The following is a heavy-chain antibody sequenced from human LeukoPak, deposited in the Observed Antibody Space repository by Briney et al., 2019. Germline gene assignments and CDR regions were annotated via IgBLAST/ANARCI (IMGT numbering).Heavy chain of an antibody. D-gene: IGHD4-17*01. V-gene: IGHV4-39*07. J-gene: IGHJ5*02. CDR3: ARSVTHTAYNWFDP. Sequence: SETLSLTCTVSGGSISSSSYYWGWIRQPPGKGLEWIGSIYYSGSTYYNPSLKSRVTISVDTSKNQFSLKLSSVTAADTAVYYCARSVTHTAYNWFDPWGQGTLVTVSS. CDR1: GGSISSSSYY. CDR2: IYYSGST.